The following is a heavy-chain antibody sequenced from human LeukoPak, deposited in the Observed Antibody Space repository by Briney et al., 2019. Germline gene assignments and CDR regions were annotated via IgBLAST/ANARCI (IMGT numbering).Heavy chain of an antibody. J-gene: IGHJ4*02. V-gene: IGHV3-48*03. CDR1: GFTFSSYE. CDR3: ARDSGSYRGFDY. CDR2: ISSRGSSI. Sequence: GGSLRLSCAASGFTFSSYEMNWVRQAPGKGLEWISFISSRGSSIYYADSVKGRFTISRDNAKNSLYLQMNSLRAEDTAVYYCARDSGSYRGFDYWGQGTLVTVSS. D-gene: IGHD1-26*01.